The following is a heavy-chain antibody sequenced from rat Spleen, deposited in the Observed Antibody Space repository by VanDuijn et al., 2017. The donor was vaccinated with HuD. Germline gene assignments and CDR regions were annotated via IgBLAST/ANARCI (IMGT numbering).Heavy chain of an antibody. J-gene: IGHJ2*01. CDR3: AREGYDGTSSGFDY. Sequence: EVQLVESDGGLVQPGRSLKLSCAASGFTFSDYYMAWVRQAPTKGLEWVATISYDGGRIFYRDSVKGRFTISRDNAKSSLYMQMDGLRSEDTATYFCAREGYDGTSSGFDYWGQGVMVTVSS. V-gene: IGHV5-29*01. D-gene: IGHD1-12*02. CDR1: GFTFSDYY. CDR2: ISYDGGRI.